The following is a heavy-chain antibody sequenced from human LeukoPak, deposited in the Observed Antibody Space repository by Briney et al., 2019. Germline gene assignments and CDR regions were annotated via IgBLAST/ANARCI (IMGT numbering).Heavy chain of an antibody. CDR1: GGSINSRSYY. J-gene: IGHJ4*02. V-gene: IGHV4-39*07. CDR3: AGGVTIFGVVNKYYFDY. CDR2: IYYSGST. Sequence: SETLSLTCTVSGGSINSRSYYWGWVRQPPGKGLEWIGSIYYSGSTYYHPSLKSRVSISVDKPKNQFSLKLSSVTAADTAVYYCAGGVTIFGVVNKYYFDYWGQGTLVTVSS. D-gene: IGHD3-3*01.